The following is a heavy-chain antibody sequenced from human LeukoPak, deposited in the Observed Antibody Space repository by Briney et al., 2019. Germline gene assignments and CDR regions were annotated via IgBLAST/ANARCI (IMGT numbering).Heavy chain of an antibody. V-gene: IGHV3-7*03. CDR3: AKHRSMTTVTTGYFDL. D-gene: IGHD4-17*01. CDR2: IKQDGSEK. J-gene: IGHJ2*01. CDR1: GFTFSSYW. Sequence: GGSLRLSCAASGFTFSSYWMSWVRQAPGKGLEWVANIKQDGSEKYYVDSVKGRFTISRDNSKNTLYLQMNSLRAEDTAVYYCAKHRSMTTVTTGYFDLWGRGTLVTVSS.